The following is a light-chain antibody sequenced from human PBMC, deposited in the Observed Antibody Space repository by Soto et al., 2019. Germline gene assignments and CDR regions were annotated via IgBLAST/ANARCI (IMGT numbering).Light chain of an antibody. CDR2: DVS. V-gene: IGLV2-14*01. CDR1: SSDVGGYNY. J-gene: IGLJ2*01. CDR3: SSYTSSSTPHVV. Sequence: QSALTQPASVSGSPGQSITISCTGTSSDVGGYNYVSWYQQHPGKAPKLMIYDVSNRPSGVSNRFSGSKSGNTAALTISGLQAEDEADYYCSSYTSSSTPHVVFGGGTKLTVL.